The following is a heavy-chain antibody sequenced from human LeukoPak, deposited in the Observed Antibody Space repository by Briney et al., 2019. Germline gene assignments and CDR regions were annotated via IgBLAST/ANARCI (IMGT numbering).Heavy chain of an antibody. CDR1: GYTFTSYD. CDR2: INPNSGGT. J-gene: IGHJ4*02. Sequence: ASVKVSCKASGYTFTSYDINWVRQATGQGLEWMGWINPNSGGTNYAQKFQGRVTMTRDTSISTAYMELSRLRSDDTAVYYCARGVAASGYWGQGTLVTVSS. CDR3: ARGVAASGY. D-gene: IGHD6-6*01. V-gene: IGHV1-2*02.